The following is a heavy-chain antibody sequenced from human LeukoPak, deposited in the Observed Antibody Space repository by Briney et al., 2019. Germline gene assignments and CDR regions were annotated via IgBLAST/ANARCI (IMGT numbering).Heavy chain of an antibody. CDR3: ARDRAAGDFWSGYNWFDH. D-gene: IGHD3-3*01. V-gene: IGHV1-18*01. CDR1: GYTFTSYG. CDR2: ISAYNGNT. Sequence: ASVKVSCEASGYTFTSYGISWVRQAPGQGREWMGWISAYNGNTNYAQKLQGRVTMTTDTSTSTAYMELRSLRSDDTAVYYCARDRAAGDFWSGYNWFDHWGQGTLVTVSS. J-gene: IGHJ5*02.